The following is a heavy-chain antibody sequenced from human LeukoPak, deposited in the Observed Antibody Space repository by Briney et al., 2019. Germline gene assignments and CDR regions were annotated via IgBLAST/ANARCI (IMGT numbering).Heavy chain of an antibody. V-gene: IGHV3-7*01. CDR3: ARDTDRPDY. D-gene: IGHD6-6*01. J-gene: IGHJ4*02. CDR2: MTKYGSEK. Sequence: WFANMTKYGSEKYYADSVKGRFTISRDNAQKSMYIQMNSLRGEDRAVYYCARDTDRPDYWGQGTLVTVSS.